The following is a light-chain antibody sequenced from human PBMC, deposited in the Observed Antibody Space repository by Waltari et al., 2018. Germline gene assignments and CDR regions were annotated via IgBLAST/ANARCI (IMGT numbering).Light chain of an antibody. CDR3: QQYGNSRGS. J-gene: IGKJ2*03. CDR1: QGISNY. CDR2: PAS. Sequence: IQLTQSPSSLSASVGDRVTITCRASQGISNYFAWYQQKPGKAPKILIHPASTLQSGSPSRFSGSGSGTDFTLTISSLQPEDFAVYYCQQYGNSRGSFGQGTKLEIK. V-gene: IGKV1-9*01.